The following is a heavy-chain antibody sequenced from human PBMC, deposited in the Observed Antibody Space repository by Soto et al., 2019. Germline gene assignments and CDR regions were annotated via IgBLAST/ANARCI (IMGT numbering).Heavy chain of an antibody. CDR2: INPNSGGT. V-gene: IGHV1-2*04. CDR3: ARDGGRGSSGWYYYYGMDV. D-gene: IGHD6-19*01. J-gene: IGHJ6*02. CDR1: GYTFTGYY. Sequence: ASVKVSCKASGYTFTGYYMHWVRQAPGQGLEWMGWINPNSGGTNYAQKFQGWVTMTRDTSISTAYMELSRLRSDDTAVYYCARDGGRGSSGWYYYYGMDVWGQGTTVTVSS.